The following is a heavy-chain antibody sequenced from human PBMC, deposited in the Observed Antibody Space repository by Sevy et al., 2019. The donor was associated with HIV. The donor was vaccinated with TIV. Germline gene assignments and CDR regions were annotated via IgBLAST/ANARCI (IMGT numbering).Heavy chain of an antibody. J-gene: IGHJ5*02. Sequence: GGSLRLSCVASGFDFTEHQMHWVRQPVGKGLEWITAIGIYGDTYYMGSVKGRFTISREDANNSLFLQLASLTVGDTATYHGVRGTVVSLGGAWFDPWGQGTLVTVSS. D-gene: IGHD3-16*01. CDR2: IGIYGDT. CDR3: VRGTVVSLGGAWFDP. CDR1: GFDFTEHQ. V-gene: IGHV3-13*04.